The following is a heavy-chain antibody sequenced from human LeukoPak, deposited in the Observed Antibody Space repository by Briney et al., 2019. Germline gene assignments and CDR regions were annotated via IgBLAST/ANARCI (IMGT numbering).Heavy chain of an antibody. CDR1: GGSFSGYY. J-gene: IGHJ4*02. V-gene: IGHV4-34*01. D-gene: IGHD3-22*01. CDR2: INHSGST. CDR3: ARGGDYYDSSGYYHFDY. Sequence: SESLSLTCAVYGGSFSGYYWSWIRKPPGKGPEWIGVINHSGSTNYNPSLKSRVTISVDTSKNQFSLKLSSVTATDTAVYYCARGGDYYDSSGYYHFDYWGQGTLVTVSS.